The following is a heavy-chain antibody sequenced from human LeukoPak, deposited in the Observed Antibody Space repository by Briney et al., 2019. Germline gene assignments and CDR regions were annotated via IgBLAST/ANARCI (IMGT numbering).Heavy chain of an antibody. V-gene: IGHV1-69*05. CDR3: ASSYISSSRYFDY. D-gene: IGHD6-6*01. CDR2: IIAVLGTA. Sequence: SVKVSCKTSGGPFSGYAINWVRQAPGQGLEWMGGIIAVLGTANYAQKFQGRVTITTDESTSTAYMELSSLRSEDTAVYYCASSYISSSRYFDYWGQGTLVTVSS. J-gene: IGHJ4*02. CDR1: GGPFSGYA.